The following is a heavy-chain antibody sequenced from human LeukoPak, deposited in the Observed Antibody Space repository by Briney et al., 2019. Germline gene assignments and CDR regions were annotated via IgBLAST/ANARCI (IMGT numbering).Heavy chain of an antibody. CDR1: GGSISSYY. CDR3: ARNGESDCGGDCYGYYYYGVDV. J-gene: IGHJ6*04. Sequence: SETLSLTCTVSGGSISSYYWSWIRQPPGKGLEWIGYIYYSGSTNYNPSLKSRVTISVDTSKNQFSLKLSSVTAADTAVYYCARNGESDCGGDCYGYYYYGVDVWGKGTTVTVSS. V-gene: IGHV4-59*01. D-gene: IGHD2-21*02. CDR2: IYYSGST.